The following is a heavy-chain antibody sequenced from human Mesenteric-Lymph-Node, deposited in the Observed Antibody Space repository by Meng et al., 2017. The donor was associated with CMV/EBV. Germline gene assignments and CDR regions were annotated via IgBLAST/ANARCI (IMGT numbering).Heavy chain of an antibody. CDR2: VFFSGST. CDR1: GVSINTYY. J-gene: IGHJ5*02. V-gene: IGHV4-4*09. Sequence: SETLSLTCSVSGVSINTYYWSWVRQPPGKGLEWIGYVFFSGSTTYNPSLKGRVAMSVDSSKSQFFLNLTSVTSADTAVYYCATSGGNSGWLDHWSQGTLVTVSS. D-gene: IGHD4-23*01. CDR3: ATSGGNSGWLDH.